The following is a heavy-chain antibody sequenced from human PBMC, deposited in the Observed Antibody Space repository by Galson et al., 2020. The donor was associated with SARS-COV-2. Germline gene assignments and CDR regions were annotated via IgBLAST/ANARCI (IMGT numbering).Heavy chain of an antibody. CDR3: AAISMFRGSPNNWFGP. CDR1: GYNFTNYW. Sequence: HGESLKISCKGSGYNFTNYWITWVRQMPGKGLEWIGRIDPSDSQTTYSPSFRGHVTLSVDTSINTAYMQWSTLKASDTATFYCAAISMFRGSPNNWFGPWGQGTPVTVSS. D-gene: IGHD3-10*01. V-gene: IGHV5-10-1*01. J-gene: IGHJ5*02. CDR2: IDPSDSQT.